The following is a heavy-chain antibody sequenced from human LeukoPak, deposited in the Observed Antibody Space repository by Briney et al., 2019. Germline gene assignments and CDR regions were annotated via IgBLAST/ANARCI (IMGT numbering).Heavy chain of an antibody. CDR1: GGTISSYY. CDR3: ARDSWYYFDY. Sequence: SETLSLTCTVSGGTISSYYWSWVRQPAGEGLEWIGRIYTSGSTNYKPSLKSRVSMSVHTYKNQFSLKLSSVTAADTAVYYCARDSWYYFDYWGQGSLVTVSS. V-gene: IGHV4-4*07. J-gene: IGHJ4*02. CDR2: IYTSGST. D-gene: IGHD6-13*01.